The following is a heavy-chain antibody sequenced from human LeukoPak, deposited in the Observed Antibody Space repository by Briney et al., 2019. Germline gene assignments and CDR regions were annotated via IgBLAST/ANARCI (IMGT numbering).Heavy chain of an antibody. CDR2: IYTRGST. Sequence: PSETLSLTCTVSGGSINNYYWSWIRQPAGKGLEWIGRIYTRGSTNYNPSLKSRVTISVDTSKNQFSLKLSSVTAADTAVYYRARGRYCSADICSGGDAFDIWGQGTMVSVSS. CDR3: ARGRYCSADICSGGDAFDI. J-gene: IGHJ3*02. D-gene: IGHD2-15*01. CDR1: GGSINNYY. V-gene: IGHV4-4*07.